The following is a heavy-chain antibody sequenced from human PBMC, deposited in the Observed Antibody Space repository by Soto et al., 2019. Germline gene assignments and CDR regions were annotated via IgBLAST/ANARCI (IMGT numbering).Heavy chain of an antibody. D-gene: IGHD1-1*01. CDR3: TREKSGTTDY. CDR1: GFTFISYS. Sequence: EVQLVESGGGLVQPGGSLSFSCAVSGFTFISYSLNWVRQAPGKGLEWVSSISSSSSTIYYADSVKGRFTISRDNAKNSLYLQMNSLRAEDTAVYYCTREKSGTTDYWGQGTLVTVSS. V-gene: IGHV3-48*01. CDR2: ISSSSSTI. J-gene: IGHJ4*02.